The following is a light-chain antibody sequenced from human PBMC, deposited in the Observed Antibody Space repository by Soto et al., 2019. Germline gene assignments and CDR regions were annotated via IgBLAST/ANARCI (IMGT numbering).Light chain of an antibody. CDR2: GAS. CDR3: QHYGSSPGVT. J-gene: IGKJ3*01. V-gene: IGKV3-20*01. CDR1: QSVSSSY. Sequence: EIVLTQSPGTLSLSPGERATLSCRASQSVSSSYLAWYQQKPGQAPRLLIYGASSRATGIPDRFSGSGSGTDFTLTISRLEPEDFAVYYCQHYGSSPGVTFGPGTKVDIK.